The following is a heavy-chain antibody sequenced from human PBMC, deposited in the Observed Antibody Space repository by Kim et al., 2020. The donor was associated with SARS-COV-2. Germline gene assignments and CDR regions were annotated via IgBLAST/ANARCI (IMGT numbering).Heavy chain of an antibody. CDR2: IYYSGST. CDR1: GGSISSSSYY. CDR3: ASWKELLRYFDWLPPHYFDY. D-gene: IGHD3-9*01. V-gene: IGHV4-39*01. Sequence: SDTLSLTCTVSGGSISSSSYYWGWIRQPPGKGLEWIGSIYYSGSTYYNPSLKSRVTISVDTSKNQFSLKLSSVTAANTAVYYCASWKELLRYFDWLPPHYFDYWGQGTLVTVSS. J-gene: IGHJ4*02.